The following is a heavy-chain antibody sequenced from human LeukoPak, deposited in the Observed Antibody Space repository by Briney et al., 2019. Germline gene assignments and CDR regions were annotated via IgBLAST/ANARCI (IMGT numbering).Heavy chain of an antibody. CDR2: IYTSGST. J-gene: IGHJ6*03. V-gene: IGHV4-61*02. CDR1: GGSISSGSYY. Sequence: SETLSLTCTVSGGSISSGSYYWSWIRQPAGKGLEWIGRIYTSGSTNYNPSLKSRVTISVDTSKSQFSLKLSSVTAADTAVYYCARDYPPPSITIFGVAPSDYYMDVWGKGTTVTVSS. CDR3: ARDYPPPSITIFGVAPSDYYMDV. D-gene: IGHD3-3*01.